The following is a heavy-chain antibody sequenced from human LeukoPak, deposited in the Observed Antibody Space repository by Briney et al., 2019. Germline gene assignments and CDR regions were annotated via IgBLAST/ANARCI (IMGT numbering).Heavy chain of an antibody. CDR1: GGSIISYY. D-gene: IGHD3-10*01. J-gene: IGHJ5*02. Sequence: SETLSLTCTVSGGSIISYYWSWIRQTPGKGLEWIAYIHSSGSTNYNPSLKSRVTISVDTSKNQFSLKLSFVTAADTAVYYCARDSGTTGEVKFDPWGQGTLVTVSS. V-gene: IGHV4-59*12. CDR2: IHSSGST. CDR3: ARDSGTTGEVKFDP.